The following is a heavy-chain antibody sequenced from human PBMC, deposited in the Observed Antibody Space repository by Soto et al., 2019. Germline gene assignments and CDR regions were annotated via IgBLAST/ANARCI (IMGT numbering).Heavy chain of an antibody. CDR3: ARRIAARAIDYYYYYGMDV. CDR1: GYTFTSYA. CDR2: MNPNSGNT. D-gene: IGHD6-13*01. V-gene: IGHV1-8*02. Sequence: ASVKVSCKASGYTFTSYAMHWVRQAPGQGLEYLGWMNPNSGNTSYVKKFQGRVTMTRDTSTSTAYMELSSLRSEDTAVYYCARRIAARAIDYYYYYGMDVWGQGTTVTSP. J-gene: IGHJ6*02.